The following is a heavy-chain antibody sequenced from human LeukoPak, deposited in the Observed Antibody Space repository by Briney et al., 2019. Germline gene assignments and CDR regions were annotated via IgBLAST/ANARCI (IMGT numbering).Heavy chain of an antibody. CDR2: IYYSGNT. V-gene: IGHV4-59*08. D-gene: IGHD3-22*01. CDR3: ARHVGYYDSLDI. Sequence: PSETLSLTCTVSVGSISSYYWSWIRQPPGKGLEWIGHIYYSGNTNYNPSLKSRVTISVDTSKNQFSLKLSSVTPADTAVYYCARHVGYYDSLDIWAKGQWSPSLQ. CDR1: VGSISSYY. J-gene: IGHJ3*02.